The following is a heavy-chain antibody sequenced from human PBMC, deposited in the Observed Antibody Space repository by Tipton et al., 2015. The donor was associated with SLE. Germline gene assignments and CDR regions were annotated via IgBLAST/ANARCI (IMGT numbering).Heavy chain of an antibody. CDR3: ASTMAAAGSFYYYYYMDV. Sequence: TLSLTCTVSGGSISSGSYYWSWIRQPAGKGLEWIGRIYTSGSTNYNPPLQSRVTISVDTSKNQFSLKLSSVTAADTAVYYCASTMAAAGSFYYYYYMDVWGKGTTVTVCS. D-gene: IGHD6-13*01. V-gene: IGHV4-61*02. CDR1: GGSISSGSYY. CDR2: IYTSGST. J-gene: IGHJ6*03.